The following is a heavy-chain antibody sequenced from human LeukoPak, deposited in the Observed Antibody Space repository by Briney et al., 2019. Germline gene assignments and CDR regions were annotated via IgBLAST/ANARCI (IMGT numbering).Heavy chain of an antibody. Sequence: GGSLRLSCAASGSIFSRYGMKWVRQAPGEGMEWVANIKQDGSEKYYVDSVKGRFTISRDNAKNSLYLQMNSLRAEDTAVYYCASWDHSSGWYAQMWLYYHGMDVWGQGTTVTVSS. D-gene: IGHD6-19*01. J-gene: IGHJ6*02. CDR1: GSIFSRYG. CDR3: ASWDHSSGWYAQMWLYYHGMDV. CDR2: IKQDGSEK. V-gene: IGHV3-7*01.